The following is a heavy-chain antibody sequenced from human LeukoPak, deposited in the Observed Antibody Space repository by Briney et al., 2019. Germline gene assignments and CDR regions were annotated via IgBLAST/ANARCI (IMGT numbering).Heavy chain of an antibody. CDR1: GFTFSNYG. CDR3: ATSLWFGEFDY. CDR2: IKYDGGNE. V-gene: IGHV3-30*02. D-gene: IGHD3-10*01. J-gene: IGHJ4*02. Sequence: GGSLRLSCAASGFTFSNYGLHWVRQAPGKGLEWVAFIKYDGGNEYYADSVKGRFTISRDNSKNTLYLQVNSLRAEDTAVYYCATSLWFGEFDYWGQGTLVTVSS.